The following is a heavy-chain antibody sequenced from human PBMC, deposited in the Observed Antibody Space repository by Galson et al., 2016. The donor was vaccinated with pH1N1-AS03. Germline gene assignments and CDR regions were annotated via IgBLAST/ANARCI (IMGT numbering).Heavy chain of an antibody. D-gene: IGHD2/OR15-2a*01. Sequence: GITWVRQAPGQGLQWMGWIKNNNDNTIYGQNFQGRVALTTDPSTNTAYMELKNLRSDDTGVYYCARAFEEYLLRDYSSVFDSWGQGTLVTVSS. CDR2: IKNNNDNT. J-gene: IGHJ4*02. CDR3: ARAFEEYLLRDYSSVFDS. CDR1: G. V-gene: IGHV1-18*01.